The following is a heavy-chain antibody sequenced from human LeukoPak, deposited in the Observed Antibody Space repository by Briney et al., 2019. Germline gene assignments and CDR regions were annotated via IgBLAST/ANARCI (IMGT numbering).Heavy chain of an antibody. CDR2: IIPILGTA. CDR1: GGTFSSYA. D-gene: IGHD5-24*01. CDR3: ALHEKKRPIESY. J-gene: IGHJ4*02. V-gene: IGHV1-69*10. Sequence: ASVKVSCKASGGTFSSYAISWVRQAPGQGLEWMGGIIPILGTANYAQKFQGRVTITADKSTSTAYMELSSLRSEDTAVYYCALHEKKRPIESYWGQGTLVTVSS.